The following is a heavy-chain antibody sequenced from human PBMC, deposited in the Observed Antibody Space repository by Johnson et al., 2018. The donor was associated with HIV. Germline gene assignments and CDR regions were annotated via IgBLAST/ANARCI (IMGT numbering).Heavy chain of an antibody. CDR3: ARDGYRYDTGVLGAFDI. CDR1: GFTFSTYW. V-gene: IGHV3-7*05. J-gene: IGHJ3*02. CDR2: IKQDGSEK. Sequence: VQLVESGGGVVQPGRSLRLSCAASGFTFSTYWMSWVRQAPGKGLEWVANIKQDGSEKYYVDSVKGRFTIPRDNAKNSLYLQMNSLRAEDTALYYCARDGYRYDTGVLGAFDIWGQGTMVTVSS. D-gene: IGHD6-13*01.